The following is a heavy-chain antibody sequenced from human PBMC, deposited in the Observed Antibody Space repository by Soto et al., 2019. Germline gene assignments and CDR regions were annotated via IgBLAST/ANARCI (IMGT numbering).Heavy chain of an antibody. D-gene: IGHD3-16*01. V-gene: IGHV4-59*01. CDR3: ARIRGLGEVSPYFAH. Sequence: PSATLSLTCTVSGGSISSYYWSWIRQSPGKGLEWIGYIHYSGTTNYNAYLKSRFTISFDTSANQFSLRVRSVTAADTAFYYWARIRGLGEVSPYFAHGGQGARVTVPS. CDR1: GGSISSYY. CDR2: IHYSGTT. J-gene: IGHJ4*02.